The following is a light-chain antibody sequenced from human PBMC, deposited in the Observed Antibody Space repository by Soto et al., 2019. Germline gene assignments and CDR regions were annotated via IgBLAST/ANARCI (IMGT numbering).Light chain of an antibody. CDR3: CSYAGSSLFAL. CDR2: EDS. Sequence: QSALTQPASVSGSPGQSITISCTGTSSDVGRYNLVSWYQHHPGKALKLMIYEDSQRPLGVSNRSSGSKSGNTASLTISGLQAEDEADYYCCSYAGSSLFALFGGGTKLTVL. V-gene: IGLV2-23*02. J-gene: IGLJ2*01. CDR1: SSDVGRYNL.